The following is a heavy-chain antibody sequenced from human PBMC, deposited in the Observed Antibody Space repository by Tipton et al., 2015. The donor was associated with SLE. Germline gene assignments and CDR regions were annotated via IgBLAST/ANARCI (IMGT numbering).Heavy chain of an antibody. CDR1: GFTFSSYA. V-gene: IGHV3-23*01. Sequence: SLRLSCAASGFTFSSYAMSWVRQAPGKGLEWVSSISGSGGGTYYADSVKGRFTVSRDNSKNTLYLQMNSLRAEDTAIYYCAKDLSSITWGYFDYWGQGTLVTVSS. J-gene: IGHJ4*02. CDR2: ISGSGGGT. CDR3: AKDLSSITWGYFDY. D-gene: IGHD5/OR15-5a*01.